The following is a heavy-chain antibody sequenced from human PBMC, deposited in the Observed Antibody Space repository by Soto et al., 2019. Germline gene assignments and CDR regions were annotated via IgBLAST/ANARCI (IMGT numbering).Heavy chain of an antibody. CDR1: GGSISSSGDY. J-gene: IGHJ3*02. D-gene: IGHD3-22*01. CDR2: IYYSGST. V-gene: IGHV4-31*03. Sequence: QVQLQESGRGLVKPSQTLSLTCIVSGGSISSSGDYWSWIRQHPGKGLEWIGFIYYSGSTYYNPSIKSRVIISLDTSKNQFSRRLSSVTPADTAMYYCARDMYSSGPNAFAIWGQGTMVTVSS. CDR3: ARDMYSSGPNAFAI.